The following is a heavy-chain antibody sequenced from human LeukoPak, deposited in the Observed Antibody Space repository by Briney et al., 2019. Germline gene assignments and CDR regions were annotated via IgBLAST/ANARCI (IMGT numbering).Heavy chain of an antibody. V-gene: IGHV4-59*08. CDR2: IYYSGST. Sequence: SETLSLTCTVSGGSISSYYWSWIRQPPGKGLEWIGDIYYSGSTNYNPSLKSRVTISVETSKNQFSLKLSSVTAADTAVYYCARSAIPAALFDPWGQGTLVTVSS. CDR3: ARSAIPAALFDP. J-gene: IGHJ5*02. D-gene: IGHD2-2*01. CDR1: GGSISSYY.